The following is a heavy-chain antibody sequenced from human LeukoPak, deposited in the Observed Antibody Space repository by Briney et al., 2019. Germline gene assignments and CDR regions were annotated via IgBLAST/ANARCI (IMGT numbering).Heavy chain of an antibody. CDR2: INGDGNTI. V-gene: IGHV3-74*01. J-gene: IGHJ4*02. CDR1: RFAATSNH. Sequence: RGSLRPSPAPPRFAATSNHTNRVRHAPGKGLVWVSRINGDGNTINYADSVKGRFTISRDNAKNTLYLQMNSLRVEDTGVYYCVKAYDEWGEGTLVSVSS. CDR3: VKAYDE. D-gene: IGHD3-16*01.